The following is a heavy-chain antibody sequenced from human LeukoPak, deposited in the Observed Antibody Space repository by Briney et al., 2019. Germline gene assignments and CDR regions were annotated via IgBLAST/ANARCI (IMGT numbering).Heavy chain of an antibody. CDR2: IYYTGST. Sequence: SETLSLTCTVSGGSINSGGYFWHWLRQHPGRGLEWIGSIYYTGSTSYYPSLKSRLTISIATSKNHFSLRLNSVIAADTAVYYCARERFAGGYRYLDYWGQGTLVTVSS. V-gene: IGHV4-31*03. J-gene: IGHJ4*02. CDR1: GGSINSGGYF. D-gene: IGHD2-8*02. CDR3: ARERFAGGYRYLDY.